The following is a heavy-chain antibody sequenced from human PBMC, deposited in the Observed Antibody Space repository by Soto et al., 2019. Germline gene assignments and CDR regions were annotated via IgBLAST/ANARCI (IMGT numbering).Heavy chain of an antibody. CDR2: ISAYNGNT. J-gene: IGHJ6*02. Sequence: QVQLVQSGAEVKKPGASVKVSCKASGYTFTSYGISWVRQAPGQGLEWMGWISAYNGNTNYAQKLQGRVTMTTDTPTSTAYMELRSLRSDDTAVYYCARAGNYYDSSGYYSDYYYGMDVWGQGTTVTVSS. D-gene: IGHD3-22*01. CDR3: ARAGNYYDSSGYYSDYYYGMDV. V-gene: IGHV1-18*01. CDR1: GYTFTSYG.